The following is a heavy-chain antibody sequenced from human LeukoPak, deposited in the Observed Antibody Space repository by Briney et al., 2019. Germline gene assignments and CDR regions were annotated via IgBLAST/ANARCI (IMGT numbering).Heavy chain of an antibody. J-gene: IGHJ5*02. CDR1: GGSISSSSYY. CDR3: ARGHSGRGGINP. V-gene: IGHV4-39*07. CDR2: IYYSGST. Sequence: SETLSLTCTVSGGSISSSSYYWGWIRQPPGKGLEWIGSIYYSGSTYYNPSLKSRVTISVDTSKNQFSLKLSSVTAADTAVYYCARGHSGRGGINPWGQGTLVTVSS. D-gene: IGHD3-10*02.